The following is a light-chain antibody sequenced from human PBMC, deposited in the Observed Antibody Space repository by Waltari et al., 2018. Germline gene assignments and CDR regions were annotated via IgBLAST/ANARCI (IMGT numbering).Light chain of an antibody. CDR3: QHYVRLPVT. CDR2: GAS. J-gene: IGKJ1*01. Sequence: EIVLTQSPGTLSLSPGERATLSCRASQTIRGSLAWYQQKPGQAPRLLIYGASSRAAGIPDRFSGSGSGTDFSLTISRLEPEDFAVYYCQHYVRLPVTFGRGTKV. CDR1: QTIRGS. V-gene: IGKV3-20*01.